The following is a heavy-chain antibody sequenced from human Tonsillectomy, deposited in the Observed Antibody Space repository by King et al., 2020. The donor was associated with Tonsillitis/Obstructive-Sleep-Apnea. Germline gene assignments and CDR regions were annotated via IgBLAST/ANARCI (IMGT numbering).Heavy chain of an antibody. J-gene: IGHJ6*02. Sequence: QLQESGPGLVKPSETLSLTCTVSDGSISSYNYYWGWIRQPPGKGLEWIGSIFYSGSTYFNPSLKSRVTISVDTSKNQFSLRLSSVTAADTAIYYCARQVWDPPYSYYGLDVWGQGTTVTVSS. CDR1: DGSISSYNYY. CDR2: IFYSGST. V-gene: IGHV4-39*01. CDR3: ARQVWDPPYSYYGLDV. D-gene: IGHD1-26*01.